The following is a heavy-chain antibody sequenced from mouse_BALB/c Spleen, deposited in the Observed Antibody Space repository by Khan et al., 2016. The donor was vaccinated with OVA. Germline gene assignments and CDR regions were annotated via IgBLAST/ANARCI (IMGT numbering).Heavy chain of an antibody. Sequence: VQLQQSGPEVMKPGASLNISCKASGYSFTSYYIHWVKQRHGKSLEWIGYIDPFNGGTDYNQKFKGKPTFTVDKSSNTAFMHHSTLTSEDSAVSYCARGAFAYWGAGTLVTVSA. CDR3: ARGAFAY. CDR2: IDPFNGGT. J-gene: IGHJ3*01. V-gene: IGHV1S135*01. CDR1: GYSFTSYY.